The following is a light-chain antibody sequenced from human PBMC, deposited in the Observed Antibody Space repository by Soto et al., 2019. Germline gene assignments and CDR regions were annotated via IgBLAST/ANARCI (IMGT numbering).Light chain of an antibody. CDR2: VNNDGSH. CDR3: QTRDSAIKV. V-gene: IGLV4-69*01. CDR1: SGHSSDA. J-gene: IGLJ2*01. Sequence: QPVLTQSPSASASLGASVKLTCTLTSGHSSDAIAWHRQQPDKGPRFLMKVNNDGSHSKGDGIPDRFSGSSSGAERSLTISSLQSEDEADYYCQTRDSAIKVFGGGTKVTVL.